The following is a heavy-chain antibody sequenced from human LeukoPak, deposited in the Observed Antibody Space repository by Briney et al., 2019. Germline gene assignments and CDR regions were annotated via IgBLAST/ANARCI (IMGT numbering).Heavy chain of an antibody. Sequence: ASVKVSCKASGFTFTNSAIQWVRQARGQRLEWIGWIVVASGNTNYAQKFQERVTITRDMSTSTAYMELSSLRSEDTAVYYCAAALYSSTWKDDYWGQGTLVTVSS. CDR2: IVVASGNT. CDR1: GFTFTNSA. CDR3: AAALYSSTWKDDY. V-gene: IGHV1-58*02. D-gene: IGHD6-13*01. J-gene: IGHJ4*02.